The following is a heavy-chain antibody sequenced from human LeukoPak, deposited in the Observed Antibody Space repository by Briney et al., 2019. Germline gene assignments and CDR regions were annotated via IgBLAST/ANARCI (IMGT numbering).Heavy chain of an antibody. D-gene: IGHD5-12*01. V-gene: IGHV3-20*04. CDR3: ARDREVRGYDPRPFDY. Sequence: PGGTLRLCCAASGFTFDDYTMHWVRQAPGKGLEGVSGIDWNGGSTGHADSGKGRFTISRDNTKNSLYLQMNSLRAEDTALYYCARDREVRGYDPRPFDYWGQGTLVTVSS. J-gene: IGHJ4*02. CDR1: GFTFDDYT. CDR2: IDWNGGST.